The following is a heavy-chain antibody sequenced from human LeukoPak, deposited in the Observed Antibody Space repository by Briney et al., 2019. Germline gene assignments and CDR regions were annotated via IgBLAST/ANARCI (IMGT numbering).Heavy chain of an antibody. V-gene: IGHV4-39*01. CDR2: IYYSGST. J-gene: IGHJ3*02. CDR3: ARRSRPGYCSSTGCDAFDI. D-gene: IGHD2-2*01. CDR1: GGSISSSSYY. Sequence: SETLSLTCTVSGGSISSSSYYWGWIRQPPGTGLEWIGSIYYSGSTYYNPSLKSRVTISVDTSKNQFSLKLSSVTAADTAVYYCARRSRPGYCSSTGCDAFDIWGQGTMVTVSS.